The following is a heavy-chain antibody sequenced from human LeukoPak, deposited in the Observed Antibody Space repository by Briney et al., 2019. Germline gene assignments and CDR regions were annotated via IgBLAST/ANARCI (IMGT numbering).Heavy chain of an antibody. V-gene: IGHV4-38-2*02. CDR2: INHSGST. CDR1: GYSISSGYY. J-gene: IGHJ3*02. D-gene: IGHD3-10*01. CDR3: ARHRALVLWFGEPSGAFDI. Sequence: SETLSLTCTVSGYSISSGYYWSWIRQPPGKGLEWIGEINHSGSTNYNPSLKSRVTISVDTSKNQFSLKLSSVTAADTAVYYCARHRALVLWFGEPSGAFDIWGQGTMVTVSS.